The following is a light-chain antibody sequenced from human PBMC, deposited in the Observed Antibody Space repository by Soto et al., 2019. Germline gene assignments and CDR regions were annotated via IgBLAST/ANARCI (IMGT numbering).Light chain of an antibody. CDR1: QSISIW. V-gene: IGKV1-5*03. Sequence: DIHMTQSPSTLSASVGDRVTITCRASQSISIWLAWYQQKPGKAPNLLIYETSSLESGVPSRFSGSGSGTEFTLTISSLQPDDFASYYCQHYNDYSWTFGQRTKVEIK. CDR3: QHYNDYSWT. J-gene: IGKJ1*01. CDR2: ETS.